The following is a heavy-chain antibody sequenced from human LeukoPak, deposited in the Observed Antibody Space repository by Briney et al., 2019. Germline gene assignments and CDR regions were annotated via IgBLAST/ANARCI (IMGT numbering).Heavy chain of an antibody. CDR2: IRSKAYGGTT. D-gene: IGHD4-11*01. V-gene: IGHV3-49*04. Sequence: PGGSLRLSCTASGFTFGDYAMSWVRQAPGKGVEWVGFIRSKAYGGTTEYAASVKGKFTSPRDETKSIAYLQMNSLKTEDTAVYYCTRYRGWFDHWGQGTLVTVSS. CDR3: TRYRGWFDH. J-gene: IGHJ5*02. CDR1: GFTFGDYA.